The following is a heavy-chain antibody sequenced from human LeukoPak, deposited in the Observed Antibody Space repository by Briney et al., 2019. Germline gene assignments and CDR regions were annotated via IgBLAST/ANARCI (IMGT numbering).Heavy chain of an antibody. CDR1: GGSISSSSYY. CDR3: ARSVYILTGYTYYFDY. Sequence: MPSETLSLTCTVSGGSISSSSYYWGWIRQPPGKGLEWIGSIYYSGSTYYNPSLKSRVTISVDTSKNQFSLKLSSVTAADTAVYYCARSVYILTGYTYYFDYRGQGTLVTVSS. J-gene: IGHJ4*02. CDR2: IYYSGST. V-gene: IGHV4-39*01. D-gene: IGHD3-9*01.